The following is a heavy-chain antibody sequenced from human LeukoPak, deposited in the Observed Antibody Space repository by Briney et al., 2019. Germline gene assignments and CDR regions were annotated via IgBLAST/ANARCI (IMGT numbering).Heavy chain of an antibody. CDR3: ARWDSSAWFYDF. CDR2: IYYSGLT. CDR1: SGSMNSYY. D-gene: IGHD6-19*01. V-gene: IGHV4-59*08. J-gene: IGHJ4*02. Sequence: SEILSLTCTVSSGSMNSYYWGWVRQPAGRGLEWIAYIYYSGLTNYNPSLKSRVTISVDTSKNQFSLKLSSVTAADTAVYYCARWDSSAWFYDFWGQGTLVTVSS.